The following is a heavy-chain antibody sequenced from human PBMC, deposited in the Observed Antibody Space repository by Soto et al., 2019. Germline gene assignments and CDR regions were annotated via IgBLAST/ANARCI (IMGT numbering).Heavy chain of an antibody. V-gene: IGHV3-30-3*01. Sequence: QVQLVESGGGVVQPGRSLRLSCAASRFTFSSYAMHWVRQAPGKGLEWVAVISYDGSNKYYADSVKGRFTISRDNSKNTLYLQMNSLRAEDTAVYYCAREGIGSYSDWGQGTLVTVSS. CDR1: RFTFSSYA. CDR3: AREGIGSYSD. CDR2: ISYDGSNK. D-gene: IGHD1-26*01. J-gene: IGHJ4*02.